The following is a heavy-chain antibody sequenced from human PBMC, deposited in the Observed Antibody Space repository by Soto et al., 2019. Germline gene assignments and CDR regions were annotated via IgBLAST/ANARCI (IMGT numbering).Heavy chain of an antibody. J-gene: IGHJ4*02. V-gene: IGHV4-31*03. D-gene: IGHD5-18*01. CDR2: IYYSGNT. CDR3: ARKKGYSYGPHYFDY. CDR1: GGSVSSGGYY. Sequence: QVQLQESGPGLEKPSQTLSLTCTVSGGSVSSGGYYWSWIRQHPGKGLEWIGYIYYSGNTFYNPSLKSRVTISVDTSKNQFSLKLSSVTAADTAVYYCARKKGYSYGPHYFDYWGQGTRVTVSS.